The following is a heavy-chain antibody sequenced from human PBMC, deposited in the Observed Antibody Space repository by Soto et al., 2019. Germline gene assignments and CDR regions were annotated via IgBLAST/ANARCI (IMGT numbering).Heavy chain of an antibody. CDR1: AFSVYY. CDR3: ALERQLNSPSDAFAI. V-gene: IGHV1-2*02. CDR2: INPNSGVT. Sequence: AAVKVSCKASAFSVYYLHWVRQAPGQGLEWMGRINPNSGVTTYAQRFQGRVTMTSDTSITTSFLDLSNVDFDDTAVYYCALERQLNSPSDAFAIRGQRTMVIVSS. D-gene: IGHD6-13*01. J-gene: IGHJ3*02.